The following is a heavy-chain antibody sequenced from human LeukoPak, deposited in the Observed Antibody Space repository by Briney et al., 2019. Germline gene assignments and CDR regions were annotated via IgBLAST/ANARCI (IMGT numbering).Heavy chain of an antibody. CDR1: GYTFTSYD. J-gene: IGHJ4*02. Sequence: GASVKVSCKASGYTFTSYDINWVRQATGQGLEWMGWMNPNSGNTGYAQKFQGRVTMTRNTSISTAYMELSSLRSEDTAVYFCARGTIVRGVIYSWGQGTLVTVSS. D-gene: IGHD3-10*01. CDR3: ARGTIVRGVIYS. V-gene: IGHV1-8*01. CDR2: MNPNSGNT.